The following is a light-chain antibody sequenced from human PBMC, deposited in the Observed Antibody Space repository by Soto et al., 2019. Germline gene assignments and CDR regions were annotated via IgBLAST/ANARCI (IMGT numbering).Light chain of an antibody. V-gene: IGKV3-20*01. Sequence: EIVLTQSPGTLSLSPGERATLSCRASQSVSSSYLAWYQQKPGQAPRLLIYGASNRATGIPDRFSDSGSGTDFTLTISRVEPEDFAVYYCQQYGTSPRTFVQGTKVEIK. CDR2: GAS. CDR3: QQYGTSPRT. J-gene: IGKJ1*01. CDR1: QSVSSSY.